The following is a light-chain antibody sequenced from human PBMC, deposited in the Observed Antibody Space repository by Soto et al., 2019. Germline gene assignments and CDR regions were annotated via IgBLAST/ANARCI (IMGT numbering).Light chain of an antibody. Sequence: EIVMTQSPATLSVSPGDRATLFCRASQSGSSNLACYMQKPGQAPSLLIYGASPRATGIPARFSGSGSGTEFTLTISSLQSEDFAVYYCLQYNNWPPYTFGQGTKLEIK. CDR2: GAS. J-gene: IGKJ2*01. CDR1: QSGSSN. V-gene: IGKV3-15*01. CDR3: LQYNNWPPYT.